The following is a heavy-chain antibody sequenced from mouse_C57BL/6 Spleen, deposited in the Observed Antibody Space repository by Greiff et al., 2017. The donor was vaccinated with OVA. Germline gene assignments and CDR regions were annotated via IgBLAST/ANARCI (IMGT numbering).Heavy chain of an antibody. Sequence: QVHVKQSGAELARPGASVKLSCKASGYTFTSYGISWVKQRTGQGLEWIGEIYPRSGNTYYNEKFKGKATLTADKSSSTAYMELRSLTSEDSAVYFCARSLRSYAMGYWGQGTSVTVSS. J-gene: IGHJ4*01. CDR1: GYTFTSYG. V-gene: IGHV1-81*01. CDR3: ARSLRSYAMGY. CDR2: IYPRSGNT. D-gene: IGHD1-1*01.